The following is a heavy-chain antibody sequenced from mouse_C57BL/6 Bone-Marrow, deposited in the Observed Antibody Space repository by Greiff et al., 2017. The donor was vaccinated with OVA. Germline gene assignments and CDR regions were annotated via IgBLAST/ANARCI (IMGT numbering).Heavy chain of an antibody. D-gene: IGHD2-1*01. CDR1: GFTFSSYA. J-gene: IGHJ1*03. CDR3: ARGALYYVNFHWYFDV. CDR2: ISDGGSYT. V-gene: IGHV5-4*01. Sequence: EVQLVESGGGLVKPGGSLKLSCAASGFTFSSYAMSWVRQTPEKRLEWVATISDGGSYTYYPDNVKGRFTISRDNAKNNLYLQMSHLKSEDTAMYYCARGALYYVNFHWYFDVWGTGTTVTVSS.